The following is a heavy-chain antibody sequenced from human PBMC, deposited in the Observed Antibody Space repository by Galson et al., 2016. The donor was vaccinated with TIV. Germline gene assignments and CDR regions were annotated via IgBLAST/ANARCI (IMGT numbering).Heavy chain of an antibody. D-gene: IGHD2-2*01. CDR2: IKDTGVTT. J-gene: IGHJ4*02. CDR3: AREMPATFFFDY. Sequence: SVKVSCKASGYTFTNFGVSWVRQAPGQGLEWMGIIKDTGVTTTYPQRFQGRLTITRDTSTTTVYMELSSLRSEDTAVYYCAREMPATFFFDYWGQGTLVTVSS. CDR1: GYTFTNFG. V-gene: IGHV1-46*01.